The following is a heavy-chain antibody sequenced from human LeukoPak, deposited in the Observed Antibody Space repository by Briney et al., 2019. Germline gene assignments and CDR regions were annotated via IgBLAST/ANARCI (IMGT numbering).Heavy chain of an antibody. CDR2: IKDDGSGK. D-gene: IGHD3-22*01. CDR3: ARGSNYYDGSGYYPY. V-gene: IGHV3-7*01. J-gene: IGHJ4*02. Sequence: GGSLRLSCAASGFTFSNYWMSWVRQAPGKGLEWVANIKDDGSGKYYVDSLKGRFTISRDNSKNTLYLQMNSLRTEDTAVYYCARGSNYYDGSGYYPYWGQGTLVTVSS. CDR1: GFTFSNYW.